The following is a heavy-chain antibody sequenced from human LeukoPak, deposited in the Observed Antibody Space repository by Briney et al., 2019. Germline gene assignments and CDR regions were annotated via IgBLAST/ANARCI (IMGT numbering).Heavy chain of an antibody. Sequence: QTGGSLRLSCAASGFTFSSSWMSWVRQAPGKGLEWVANIMRDGSAKYYVDSVKGRFTISRDNTKNSLYLQMNSLTAEDTAVYFCSTKAHWGQGTLVTVSS. J-gene: IGHJ4*02. D-gene: IGHD6-6*01. CDR1: GFTFSSSW. CDR2: IMRDGSAK. V-gene: IGHV3-7*05. CDR3: STKAH.